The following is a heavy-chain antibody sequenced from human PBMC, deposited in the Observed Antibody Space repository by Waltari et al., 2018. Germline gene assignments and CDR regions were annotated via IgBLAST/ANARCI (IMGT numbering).Heavy chain of an antibody. D-gene: IGHD6-13*01. Sequence: QEQMVESGGGVVQPGGSLRLSCVASGFSFRSFGMHWVRQAPGKGLEWVAFIWYDGSHEHYVDSVKGRFTISRDNSKNTVDLQMNSLRDEDTAVYYCAKGAFSAAGGLDVWGKGSTVTVSS. V-gene: IGHV3-30*02. CDR1: GFSFRSFG. CDR2: IWYDGSHE. J-gene: IGHJ6*04. CDR3: AKGAFSAAGGLDV.